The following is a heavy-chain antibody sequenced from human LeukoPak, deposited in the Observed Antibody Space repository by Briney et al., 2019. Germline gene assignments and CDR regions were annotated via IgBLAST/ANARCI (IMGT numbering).Heavy chain of an antibody. CDR3: ARGDHSSSWYPVGY. J-gene: IGHJ4*02. D-gene: IGHD6-13*01. CDR2: MNPNSGNT. V-gene: IGHV1-8*01. Sequence: ASVKVSCKASGYTFTSYDINWVRQATGQGLEWMGWMNPNSGNTGYAQKFQGRVTMTRNTSISTAYMELSSLRPEDTAVYYCARGDHSSSWYPVGYWGQGTLVTVSS. CDR1: GYTFTSYD.